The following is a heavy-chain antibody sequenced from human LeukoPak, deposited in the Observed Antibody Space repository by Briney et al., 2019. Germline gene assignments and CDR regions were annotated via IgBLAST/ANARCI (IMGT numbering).Heavy chain of an antibody. V-gene: IGHV3-7*01. CDR3: AKPVGFWSGYYDY. D-gene: IGHD3-3*01. CDR2: IKQDGSEK. Sequence: DPGGSLRLSCAASGFTFSSYWMSWVRQAPGKGLEWVANIKQDGSEKYYVDSVKGRFTISRDNSKNTLYLQMNSLRAEDTAVYYCAKPVGFWSGYYDYWGQGTLVTVSS. CDR1: GFTFSSYW. J-gene: IGHJ4*02.